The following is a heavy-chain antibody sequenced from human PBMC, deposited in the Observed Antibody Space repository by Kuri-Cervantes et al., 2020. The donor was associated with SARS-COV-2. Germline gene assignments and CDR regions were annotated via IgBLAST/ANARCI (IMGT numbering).Heavy chain of an antibody. CDR3: ARAGYDSSGYYKDDAFDI. J-gene: IGHJ3*02. CDR2: KWYDGSNK. V-gene: IGHV3-33*01. D-gene: IGHD3-22*01. Sequence: GESLKISCAASGFTFSSYGMHWVRQAPGKGLEWVAVKWYDGSNKYYADSVKGRFTISRDNSKNTLYLQMNSLRAEDTAVYYCARAGYDSSGYYKDDAFDIWGQGTMVTVSS. CDR1: GFTFSSYG.